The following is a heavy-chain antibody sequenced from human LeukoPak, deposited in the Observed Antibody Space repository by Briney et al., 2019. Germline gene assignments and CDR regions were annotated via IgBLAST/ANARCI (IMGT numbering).Heavy chain of an antibody. Sequence: GGSLRLSCAASGFTFSSYWMSWVRQAPGKGLEWVANIKQDGSEKYYVDSVKGRFTISRDNAKNSLYLQMNSLRAEDTAVYYCARDPRSDFWSGYPPSLFDYWGQGTLVTASS. D-gene: IGHD3-3*01. J-gene: IGHJ4*02. V-gene: IGHV3-7*01. CDR1: GFTFSSYW. CDR2: IKQDGSEK. CDR3: ARDPRSDFWSGYPPSLFDY.